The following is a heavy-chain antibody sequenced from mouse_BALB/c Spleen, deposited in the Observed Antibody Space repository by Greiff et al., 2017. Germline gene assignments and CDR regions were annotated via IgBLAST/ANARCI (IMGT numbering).Heavy chain of an antibody. J-gene: IGHJ3*01. D-gene: IGHD2-1*01. CDR3: ARGLYGNYVWFAY. Sequence: QVQLKESGPGLVAPSQSLSITCTVSGFSLTSYGVHWVRQPPGKGLEWLGVIWAGGSTNYNSALMSRLSISKDNSKSQVFLKMNSLQTDDTAMYYCARGLYGNYVWFAYWGQGTLVTVSA. CDR1: GFSLTSYG. V-gene: IGHV2-9*02. CDR2: IWAGGST.